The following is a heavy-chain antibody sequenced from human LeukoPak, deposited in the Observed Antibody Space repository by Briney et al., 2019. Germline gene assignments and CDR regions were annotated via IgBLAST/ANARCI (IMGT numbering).Heavy chain of an antibody. Sequence: PGGSLRLSCAASGFTFSDYNMNWVRQAPGKGLEWVSYISSSSSTILYADSVKGRFTISRDNAKNSLYLQMDSLRAEDTAVYYCVRDGSSWYFSIYWYFDLWGRGTLVTVSS. J-gene: IGHJ2*01. CDR1: GFTFSDYN. D-gene: IGHD6-13*01. CDR2: ISSSSSTI. CDR3: VRDGSSWYFSIYWYFDL. V-gene: IGHV3-48*04.